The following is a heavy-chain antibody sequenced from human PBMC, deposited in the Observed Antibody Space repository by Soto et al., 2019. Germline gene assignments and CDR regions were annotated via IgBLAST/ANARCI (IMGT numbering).Heavy chain of an antibody. CDR1: GGSVTSDGDY. CDR2: ISNSGST. V-gene: IGHV4-30-4*01. J-gene: IGHJ4*02. D-gene: IGHD5-18*01. CDR3: ATESGSTYGYFDH. Sequence: SETLSLTCTVSGGSVTSDGDYWTWIRQSPGKGLEWIGYISNSGSTGYNPSLKTRLSMSVDRSKNQFTLRLTSVTAADTAVYFCATESGSTYGYFDHWGQGTLVTVSS.